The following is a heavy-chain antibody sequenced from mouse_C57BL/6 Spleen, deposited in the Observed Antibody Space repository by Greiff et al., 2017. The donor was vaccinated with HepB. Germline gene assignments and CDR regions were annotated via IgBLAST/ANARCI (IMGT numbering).Heavy chain of an antibody. CDR2: IYPGDGDT. CDR1: GYAFSSYW. CDR3: AREGDYGSSYGY. V-gene: IGHV1-80*01. D-gene: IGHD1-1*01. J-gene: IGHJ2*01. Sequence: QVQLQQSGAELVKPGASVKISCKASGYAFSSYWMNWVKQRPGKGLEWIGQIYPGDGDTNYNGKFKGKATLTADKSSSTASMQLSSLTSEGSAVYFCAREGDYGSSYGYWGQGTTLTVSS.